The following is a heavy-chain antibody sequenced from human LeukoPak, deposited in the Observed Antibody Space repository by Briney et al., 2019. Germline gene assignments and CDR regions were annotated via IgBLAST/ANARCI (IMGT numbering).Heavy chain of an antibody. CDR3: AKDRLKYCSSTSCYIPKR. CDR1: GFTFDDYA. CDR2: ISWNGGST. D-gene: IGHD2-2*02. J-gene: IGHJ4*02. V-gene: IGHV3-43D*03. Sequence: GGSLRLSCTASGFTFDDYAMHWVRQAPGKGLKWVSLISWNGGSTYYADSVKGRFTISRVNRKNSLYLQMNSLTAEDTALYYCAKDRLKYCSSTSCYIPKRWGQGTLVTVSS.